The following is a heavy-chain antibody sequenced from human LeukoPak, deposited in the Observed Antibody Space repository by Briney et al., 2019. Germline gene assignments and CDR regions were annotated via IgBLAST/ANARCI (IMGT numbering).Heavy chain of an antibody. CDR3: ARDVYYYDSSGYHLFDY. CDR2: IHTSGST. J-gene: IGHJ4*02. V-gene: IGHV4-4*07. CDR1: GVSISSYY. D-gene: IGHD3-22*01. Sequence: SETLSLTCTVSGVSISSYYWSWIRQPAGKGLEWIGRIHTSGSTNYNPSLKSRVTMSVATAKNQFSLKLSSVTAADTAVYYCARDVYYYDSSGYHLFDYWGQGTLVTVSS.